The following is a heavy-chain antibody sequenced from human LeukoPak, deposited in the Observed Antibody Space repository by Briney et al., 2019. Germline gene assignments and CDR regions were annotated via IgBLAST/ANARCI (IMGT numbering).Heavy chain of an antibody. CDR1: GFTFSSYA. V-gene: IGHV3-23*01. Sequence: PGGSLRLSCATSGFTFSSYAMSWVRQAPGKGLEWVSTISGSGGSTYYADSVKGRFTISRDNSKNTLYLQMNSLRAEDTAVYYCAKALGVRGVFDYWGQGTLVTVSS. J-gene: IGHJ4*02. D-gene: IGHD3-10*01. CDR2: ISGSGGST. CDR3: AKALGVRGVFDY.